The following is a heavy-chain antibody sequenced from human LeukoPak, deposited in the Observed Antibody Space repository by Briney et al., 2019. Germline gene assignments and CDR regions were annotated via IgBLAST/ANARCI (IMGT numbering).Heavy chain of an antibody. CDR3: ARARYYDDSSVFKLDF. Sequence: GASVKVSCKASGYAFTNYAMHWLRQAPGQRLEWVGWINAASGNTKYSQRLQGRITITRDTSANTVYMQLSSLRSEDSAVYYCARARYYDDSSVFKLDFWGQGSLVTVSS. CDR1: GYAFTNYA. J-gene: IGHJ4*02. D-gene: IGHD3-22*01. V-gene: IGHV1-3*01. CDR2: INAASGNT.